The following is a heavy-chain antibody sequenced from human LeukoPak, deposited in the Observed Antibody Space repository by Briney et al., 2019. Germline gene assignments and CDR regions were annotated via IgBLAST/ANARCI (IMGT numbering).Heavy chain of an antibody. D-gene: IGHD1-26*01. CDR3: ARGGSGSYYLVAMDV. Sequence: SETLSLTCTVSGGSMSPYYWNWIRQPPGRGLEWIGYISYTGGLSYDPSLRSRVTISMDTSKNQFSLKLSSVTAADTAVYYCARGGSGSYYLVAMDVWGQGTTVTVSS. J-gene: IGHJ6*02. V-gene: IGHV4-59*01. CDR2: ISYTGGL. CDR1: GGSMSPYY.